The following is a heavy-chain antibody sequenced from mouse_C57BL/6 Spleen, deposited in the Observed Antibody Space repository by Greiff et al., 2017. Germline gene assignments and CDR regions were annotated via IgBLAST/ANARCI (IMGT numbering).Heavy chain of an antibody. D-gene: IGHD4-1*01. CDR2: IRNKANGYTT. CDR3: ARSGGYYAMDY. V-gene: IGHV7-3*01. Sequence: EVQVVESGGGLVQPGGSLSLSCAASGFTFTDYYMSWVRQPPGKALEWLGFIRNKANGYTTEYSASVKGRFTISRDNSQSILYLQMNALRAEDSATYYCARSGGYYAMDYWGQGTSVTVSS. J-gene: IGHJ4*01. CDR1: GFTFTDYY.